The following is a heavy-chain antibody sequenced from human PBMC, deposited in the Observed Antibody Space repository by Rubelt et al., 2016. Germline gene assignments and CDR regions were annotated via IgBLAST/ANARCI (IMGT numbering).Heavy chain of an antibody. CDR2: ISSNGGST. J-gene: IGHJ4*02. CDR3: ARPTTVTYAEEYFDY. V-gene: IGHV3-64*04. Sequence: ISSNGGSTYYADSVKGRFTISRDNSKNTLYLQMNSLRAEDTAVYYCARPTTVTYAEEYFDYWGQGTLVTVSS. D-gene: IGHD4-17*01.